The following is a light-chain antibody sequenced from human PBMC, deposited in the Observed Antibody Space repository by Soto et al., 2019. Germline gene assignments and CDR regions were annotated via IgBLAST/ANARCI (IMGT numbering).Light chain of an antibody. CDR3: QQYVSSPWA. V-gene: IGKV3-15*01. J-gene: IGKJ1*01. Sequence: EIVMTQSPATLSVSPGERATLSCRASQSVSSGLSWYQQKPGQAPRLLIYGASTRATGIPARFSGSGSGTEFTLTISRLEPEDFAVYYCQQYVSSPWAFGQGTKVDIK. CDR2: GAS. CDR1: QSVSSG.